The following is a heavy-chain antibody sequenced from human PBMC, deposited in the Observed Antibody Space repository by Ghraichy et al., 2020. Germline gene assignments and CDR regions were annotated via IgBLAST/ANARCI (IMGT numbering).Heavy chain of an antibody. J-gene: IGHJ2*01. Sequence: SQTLSLTCAISGDSVSSNSAAWNWIRQSPSRGLEWLGRIYYRSKWYDDYAVSVKSRITISPDTSKNQFSLQLNSVTPEDTAVYYCARQSGLGATPPVWYFDLWGRGTLVTVSS. V-gene: IGHV6-1*01. CDR2: IYYRSKWYD. CDR1: GDSVSSNSAA. D-gene: IGHD1-26*01. CDR3: ARQSGLGATPPVWYFDL.